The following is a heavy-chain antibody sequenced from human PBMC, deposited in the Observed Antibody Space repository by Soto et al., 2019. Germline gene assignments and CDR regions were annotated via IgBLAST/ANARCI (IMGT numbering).Heavy chain of an antibody. J-gene: IGHJ6*03. CDR3: ARDGRYCSGGTCYGYYYYYMDV. V-gene: IGHV3-74*01. CDR1: GFTFSSYW. D-gene: IGHD2-15*01. CDR2: INNDGSGT. Sequence: GGSLRLSCAASGFTFSSYWMHWVRQGPGKGLVWVSRINNDGSGTDYADSVKGRFTISRDNAKNTLSLQMNSLRAEDTAVYYCARDGRYCSGGTCYGYYYYYMDVWGKGTTVTVSS.